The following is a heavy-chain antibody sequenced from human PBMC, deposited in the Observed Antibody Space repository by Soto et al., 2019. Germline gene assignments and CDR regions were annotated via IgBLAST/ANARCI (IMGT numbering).Heavy chain of an antibody. J-gene: IGHJ4*02. Sequence: EVQLVESGGGLVQPGGSLRLSCAASGFTFSSYSMNWVRQAPGKGLEWVSYISSSSSTIYYADSVKGRFTISRDNAKNSLYLQMNSLRDEDTAVYYCARGITIFGVVIMGYYFDYWGQGTLVTVSS. CDR3: ARGITIFGVVIMGYYFDY. D-gene: IGHD3-3*01. CDR1: GFTFSSYS. CDR2: ISSSSSTI. V-gene: IGHV3-48*02.